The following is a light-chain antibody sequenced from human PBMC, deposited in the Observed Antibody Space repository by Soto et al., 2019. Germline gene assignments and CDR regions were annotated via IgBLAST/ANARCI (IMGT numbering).Light chain of an antibody. CDR1: SSDVGGYNF. V-gene: IGLV2-8*01. CDR3: NSDAVSNIYV. J-gene: IGLJ1*01. Sequence: QSALTQPPSASGSPGQSVTISCTGTSSDVGGYNFVSWYQHHPGKAPKRIIYEVNKRPSGVPNRFSGSKSGNTASLTVSGLQAEDEADFYCNSDAVSNIYVFGTGTKLTVL. CDR2: EVN.